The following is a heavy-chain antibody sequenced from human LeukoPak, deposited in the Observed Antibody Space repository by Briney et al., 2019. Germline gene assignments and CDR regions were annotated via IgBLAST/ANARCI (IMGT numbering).Heavy chain of an antibody. CDR3: AREAGIPPSTQQWPTSVDY. V-gene: IGHV3-7*05. CDR1: GFTFSSSW. Sequence: GGPLRLSCVASGFTFSSSWMSWVRQAPGKGLEWEANIKQDGSEKYCVDSVKGRFTISRDNAKNSLYMQRNSLRAEDTAVYYCAREAGIPPSTQQWPTSVDYWGQGTLVTVSS. CDR2: IKQDGSEK. J-gene: IGHJ4*02. D-gene: IGHD5-18*01.